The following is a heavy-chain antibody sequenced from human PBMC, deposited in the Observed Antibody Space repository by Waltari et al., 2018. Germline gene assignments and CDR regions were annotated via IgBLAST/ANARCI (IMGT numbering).Heavy chain of an antibody. J-gene: IGHJ4*02. CDR3: APGQTGVDTAMVTGLDY. CDR1: GYTVTSYD. CDR2: MNPNSGNT. Sequence: QVQLVQSGAEVKKPGASVTVSCKASGYTVTSYDINWVRQATGQGLEWMGWMNPNSGNTGYAQKIQGRVTMTRNTSISTAYMELSSLRSEDTAVYYCAPGQTGVDTAMVTGLDYWGQGTLVTVSS. D-gene: IGHD5-18*01. V-gene: IGHV1-8*01.